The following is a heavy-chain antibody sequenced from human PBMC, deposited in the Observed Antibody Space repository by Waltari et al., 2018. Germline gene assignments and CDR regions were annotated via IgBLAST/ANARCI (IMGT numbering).Heavy chain of an antibody. CDR3: ARDRQDIVLMRLGLVGDWFDP. CDR1: GYTFTSYA. J-gene: IGHJ5*02. Sequence: QVQLVQSGAEVKKPGASVKVSCKASGYTFTSYAMHWVRQAPGQRLEWMGWINAGNGNTKYSQKFQGRVTITRDTSASTADMELSSLRSEDTAVYYCARDRQDIVLMRLGLVGDWFDPWGQGTLVTVSS. V-gene: IGHV1-3*01. D-gene: IGHD2-8*01. CDR2: INAGNGNT.